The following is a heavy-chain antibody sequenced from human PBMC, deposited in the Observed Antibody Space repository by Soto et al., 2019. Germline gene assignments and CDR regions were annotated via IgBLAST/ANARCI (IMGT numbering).Heavy chain of an antibody. CDR3: AKDITYDSSAYDS. CDR1: GFTFGRFA. J-gene: IGHJ4*02. CDR2: ISGGGNPT. V-gene: IGHV3-23*01. D-gene: IGHD3-22*01. Sequence: EVQLLESGGGLVQPGGSLRLSCAASGFTFGRFAMSWVRQAPGKGREWVSGISGGGNPTYYSESVKGRFTISRDSVKNTLYLQMNSLRPEDTAAYHCAKDITYDSSAYDSWGQGTLVTVSS.